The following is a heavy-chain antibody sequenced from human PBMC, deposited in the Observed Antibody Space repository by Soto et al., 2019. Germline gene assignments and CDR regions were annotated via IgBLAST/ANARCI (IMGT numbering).Heavy chain of an antibody. CDR3: ASLSAGQTGTLFVNGRENH. CDR2: IWYDGGDK. CDR1: GFSFRNYG. J-gene: IGHJ4*01. Sequence: QVQLVESGGGVVQPGGSLRLSCIASGFSFRNYGMHWVRKAPGTGMEWVALIWYDGGDKYYADSVKGPFTISRDNSNDPQVLQMTSLSADDTALHFCASLSAGQTGTLFVNGRENHCGPGTMVTASS. D-gene: IGHD1-1*01. V-gene: IGHV3-33*01.